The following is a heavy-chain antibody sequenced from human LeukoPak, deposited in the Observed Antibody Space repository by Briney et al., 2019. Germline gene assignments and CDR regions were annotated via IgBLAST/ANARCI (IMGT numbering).Heavy chain of an antibody. J-gene: IGHJ4*02. V-gene: IGHV4-59*01. CDR1: GGSISSYY. CDR2: IYDSGST. Sequence: SETLSLTCTVSGGSISSYYSSWIRHRPGRGLGRGGYIYDSGSTNYNPSPKSPVTISVDTSKNQFSLKLSSVTAADTAVYYCARVGTYGSGSYLSWLDYWGQGTLVTVSS. CDR3: ARVGTYGSGSYLSWLDY. D-gene: IGHD3-10*01.